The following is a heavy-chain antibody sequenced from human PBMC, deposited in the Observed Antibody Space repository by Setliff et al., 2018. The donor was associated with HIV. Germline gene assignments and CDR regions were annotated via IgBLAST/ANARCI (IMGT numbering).Heavy chain of an antibody. CDR3: ARDGYYYDSSGHLAYYFDY. J-gene: IGHJ4*02. D-gene: IGHD3-22*01. V-gene: IGHV7-4-1*02. Sequence: GASVKVSCKASGYTFTPYGMSWVRQAPGQGLEWMGWINTYTGNPTYAQDFTGRFVFSLDTSVSTAYLQISSLKAEDIAVYYCARDGYYYDSSGHLAYYFDYWGQGTLVTVSS. CDR2: INTYTGNP. CDR1: GYTFTPYG.